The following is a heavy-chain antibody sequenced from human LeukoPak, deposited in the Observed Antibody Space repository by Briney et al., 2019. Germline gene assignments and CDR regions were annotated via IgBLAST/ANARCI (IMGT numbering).Heavy chain of an antibody. J-gene: IGHJ4*02. D-gene: IGHD2-2*01. CDR3: ARDSGVVPAAIFSV. CDR1: GGSFSGYY. Sequence: SETLSLTCAVYGGSFSGYYWSWIRQPPGKGLEWIGEINHSGSTNYNPSLKSRVTISVDTSKNQFSLKLSSVTAADTAVYYCARDSGVVPAAIFSVWGQGTLVTVSS. V-gene: IGHV4-34*01. CDR2: INHSGST.